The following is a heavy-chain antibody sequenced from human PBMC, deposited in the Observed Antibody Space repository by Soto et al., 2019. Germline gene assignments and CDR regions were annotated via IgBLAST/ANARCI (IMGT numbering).Heavy chain of an antibody. J-gene: IGHJ4*02. D-gene: IGHD6-13*01. V-gene: IGHV3-15*07. CDR1: GFTFSNAW. CDR2: IKSKTDGGTT. Sequence: EVQLVESGGGLVKPGGSLRLSCAASGFTFSNAWMNWVRQAPGKGLEWVGRIKSKTDGGTTDYAAPVKGRFTISRDDSKNTLYLQMNSLKTEDTAVYYCTTDLVPAADLNDYWGQGTLVTVSS. CDR3: TTDLVPAADLNDY.